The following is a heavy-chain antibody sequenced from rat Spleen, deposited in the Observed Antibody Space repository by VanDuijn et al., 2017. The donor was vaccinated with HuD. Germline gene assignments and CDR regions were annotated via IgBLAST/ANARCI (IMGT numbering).Heavy chain of an antibody. V-gene: IGHV5-27*01. Sequence: EVQLVESGGGLVQPGRSLKLSCAASGFTFSNYYMAWVRQAPTKGLEWVAYISTGGVNTYYQDSVKGRFTVSRDNAKSTLNLQMDSLRSEDTATYYCSTAVSGLDYYYAGGFDYWGQGVMVTVSS. CDR2: ISTGGVNT. D-gene: IGHD1-6*01. J-gene: IGHJ2*01. CDR1: GFTFSNYY. CDR3: STAVSGLDYYYAGGFDY.